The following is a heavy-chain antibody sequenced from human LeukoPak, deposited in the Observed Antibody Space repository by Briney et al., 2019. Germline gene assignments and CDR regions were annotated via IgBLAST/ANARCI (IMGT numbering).Heavy chain of an antibody. D-gene: IGHD6-13*01. CDR3: ARESTGYSRTWGIDF. V-gene: IGHV1-69*04. Sequence: GASVKVSCKASGGTFSNYAISWVRQAPGQGLEWMGRIIPMVNIGNYAQKFQGRVTITADKSTSTAYMELSSLRSEDTAVYYCARESTGYSRTWGIDFWGQGTLVTVSS. CDR2: IIPMVNIG. CDR1: GGTFSNYA. J-gene: IGHJ4*02.